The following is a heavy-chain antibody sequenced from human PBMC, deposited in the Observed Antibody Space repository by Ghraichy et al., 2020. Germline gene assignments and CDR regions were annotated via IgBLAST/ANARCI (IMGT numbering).Heavy chain of an antibody. J-gene: IGHJ4*02. V-gene: IGHV3-74*01. CDR2: INSDGSST. CDR1: GFTFSSYW. CDR3: ARAGIVGATDLDY. D-gene: IGHD1-26*01. Sequence: GGSLRLSCAASGFTFSSYWMHWVRQAPGKGLVWVSRINSDGSSTSYADSVKGRFTISRDNAKNTLYLQMNSLRAEDTAVYYCARAGIVGATDLDYWGQGTLVTVSS.